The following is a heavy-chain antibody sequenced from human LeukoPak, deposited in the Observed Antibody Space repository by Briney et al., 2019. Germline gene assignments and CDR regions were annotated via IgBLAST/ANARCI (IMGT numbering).Heavy chain of an antibody. V-gene: IGHV3-30-3*01. CDR2: ISYDGSNK. J-gene: IGHJ4*02. D-gene: IGHD6-19*01. CDR3: ARSIAVAGKLPYYFDY. CDR1: GFTFSSYA. Sequence: TGGSLRLSCAASGFTFSSYAMHWVRQAPGKGLEWVAVISYDGSNKYYADSVKGRFTISRDNSKNTLYLQMNSLRAEDTAVYYCARSIAVAGKLPYYFDYWGQGTLVTVSS.